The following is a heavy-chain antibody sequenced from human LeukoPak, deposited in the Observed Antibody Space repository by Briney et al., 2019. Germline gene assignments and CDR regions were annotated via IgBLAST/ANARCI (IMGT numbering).Heavy chain of an antibody. D-gene: IGHD1-26*01. CDR3: ARALAWGGSSYSYYYMDV. Sequence: GASVKVSCKASGYTFSDYDINWVRQATGQGLEWMGWINPNSGNAGYAQKFQGRVTMTRNTSISTAYMELSSLRSVDTAVYYCARALAWGGSSYSYYYMDVWDKGTTVAVSS. V-gene: IGHV1-8*01. J-gene: IGHJ6*03. CDR1: GYTFSDYD. CDR2: INPNSGNA.